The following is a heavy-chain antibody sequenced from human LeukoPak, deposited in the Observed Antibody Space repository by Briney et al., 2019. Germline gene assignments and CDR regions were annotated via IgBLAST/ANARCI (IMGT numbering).Heavy chain of an antibody. V-gene: IGHV4-34*01. Sequence: SETLSLTCAVYGGSFSGYYWSWIRQPPGKGLEWIGEINHSGSTNYNPSLKSRVTISVDTSKNQFSLKLSSVTAADTAVYYCARVGDWEGVDYWGQGTLVTVSS. D-gene: IGHD1-26*01. CDR3: ARVGDWEGVDY. CDR1: GGSFSGYY. CDR2: INHSGST. J-gene: IGHJ4*02.